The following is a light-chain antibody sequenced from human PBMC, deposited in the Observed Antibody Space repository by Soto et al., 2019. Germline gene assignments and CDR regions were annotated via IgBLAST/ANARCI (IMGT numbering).Light chain of an antibody. J-gene: IGKJ1*01. Sequence: DIQRNQSPSSMSASVGYRVTISCWAGQSIANYLNWYQQKPGKAPKILIYRASTLRSGVPSTFSGSGSGTDFTLTISSLKTEDFAIYYCQQSYTTPPTFCQGTKVDNK. CDR2: RAS. CDR1: QSIANY. V-gene: IGKV1-39*01. CDR3: QQSYTTPPT.